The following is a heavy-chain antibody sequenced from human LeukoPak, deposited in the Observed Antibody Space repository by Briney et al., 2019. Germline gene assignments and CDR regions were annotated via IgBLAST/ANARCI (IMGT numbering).Heavy chain of an antibody. CDR2: IRYDGSNK. D-gene: IGHD4-23*01. CDR1: GFTFSSYG. V-gene: IGHV3-30*02. CDR3: AKEMTTVGTSWGAFDI. Sequence: GGSLRLSCAASGFTFSSYGMHWVRQAPGKGPEWVAFIRYDGSNKYYADSVKGRFTISRDNSKNTLYLQMNSLRAEDTAVYYCAKEMTTVGTSWGAFDIWGQGTMVTVSS. J-gene: IGHJ3*02.